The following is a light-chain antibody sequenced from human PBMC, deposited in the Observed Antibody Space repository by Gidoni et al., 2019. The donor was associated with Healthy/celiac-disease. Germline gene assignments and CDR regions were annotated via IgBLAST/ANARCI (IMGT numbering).Light chain of an antibody. Sequence: IVMTQSPATLSVSPGERATLSCRASQSVNSNLAWYQQKPGQATGLLIYVASTRATGIPARSSGSGCGTEFTLTISSLQSEDCAVDYCQQYNNWPPYTFXQXTKLEIK. CDR1: QSVNSN. J-gene: IGKJ2*01. CDR2: VAS. CDR3: QQYNNWPPYT. V-gene: IGKV3-15*01.